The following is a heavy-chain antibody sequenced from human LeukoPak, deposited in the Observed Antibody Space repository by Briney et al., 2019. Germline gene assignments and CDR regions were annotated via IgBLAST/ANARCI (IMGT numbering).Heavy chain of an antibody. V-gene: IGHV3-23*01. Sequence: PGGSLRLSCATSGLTFSSFAMSWGRQAPGKGLEWVSAIIGSGGSTYFADSVKGRFTISRDNAKNSLYLQMNSLRAEDTAVYYCASEDQSGYDYYWGQGTLVTVSS. CDR2: IIGSGGST. CDR3: ASEDQSGYDYY. D-gene: IGHD5-12*01. CDR1: GLTFSSFA. J-gene: IGHJ4*02.